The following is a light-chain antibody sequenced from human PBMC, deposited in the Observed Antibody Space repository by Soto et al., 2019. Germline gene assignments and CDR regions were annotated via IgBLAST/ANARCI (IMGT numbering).Light chain of an antibody. CDR1: QTVNSN. Sequence: EKVMTQSPATLSVSPGDRATLSCRASQTVNSNLAWYQQKPGQAPRLLIYDASTRATGIPARFSGGGSGTEFTLTIGSLQSEDFAVYYCQQYNNWPRTFGQGTKVEIK. J-gene: IGKJ1*01. CDR2: DAS. V-gene: IGKV3-15*01. CDR3: QQYNNWPRT.